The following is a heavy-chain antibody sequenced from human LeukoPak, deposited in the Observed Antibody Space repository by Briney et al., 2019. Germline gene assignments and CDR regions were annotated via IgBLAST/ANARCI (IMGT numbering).Heavy chain of an antibody. Sequence: SETLSLTCAVCGGSFSGYYWSWIRQPPGKGLEWIGEINHSGSTNYNPSLKSRVTISVDTSKNQFSLKLSSVTAADTAVYYCAETSRDGYNLAYFDYWGQGTLVTVSS. D-gene: IGHD5-24*01. CDR2: INHSGST. CDR1: GGSFSGYY. CDR3: AETSRDGYNLAYFDY. J-gene: IGHJ4*02. V-gene: IGHV4-34*01.